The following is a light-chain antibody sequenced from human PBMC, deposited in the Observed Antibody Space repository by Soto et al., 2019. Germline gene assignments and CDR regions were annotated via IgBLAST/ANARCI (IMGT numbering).Light chain of an antibody. Sequence: AIQMTQSPSSLSASVGDGVTITCRASQDIRTELGWYQQKPGNAPKLMIYATSILQSGVPSRFSGIGSGTDFTLTISSLQPEDFATYYCLQDYSYPRTFGQGTKVEIK. CDR1: QDIRTE. CDR3: LQDYSYPRT. J-gene: IGKJ1*01. CDR2: ATS. V-gene: IGKV1-6*01.